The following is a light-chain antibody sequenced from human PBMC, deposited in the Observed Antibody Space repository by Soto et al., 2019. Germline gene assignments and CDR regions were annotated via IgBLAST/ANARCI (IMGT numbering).Light chain of an antibody. V-gene: IGKV3-11*01. CDR3: QQRSNWPWT. J-gene: IGKJ1*01. Sequence: EIVLTQSPATQSLSPGERATLSSRDSQSVRSNLAWYQQKPGQAPRLLIYDASNRATGIPGRFSGSGSGTDFTLTISNLEPEDFAVYYCQQRSNWPWTFGQGAKVEIK. CDR1: QSVRSN. CDR2: DAS.